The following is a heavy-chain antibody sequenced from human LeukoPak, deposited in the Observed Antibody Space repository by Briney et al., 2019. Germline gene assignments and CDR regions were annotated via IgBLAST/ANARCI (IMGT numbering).Heavy chain of an antibody. CDR1: GFTFSTYG. J-gene: IGHJ4*02. D-gene: IGHD6-19*01. CDR2: ISDGGGST. V-gene: IGHV3-23*01. CDR3: AKTSSGWYYFDY. Sequence: QPGGSLRLSCAASGFTFSTYGMSWVRQAPGKGLEWVSAISDGGGSTYYADSVRGRFTISRDNSKNTLYLQMIGLRADDTAVYYCAKTSSGWYYFDYWGQGTLVTVSS.